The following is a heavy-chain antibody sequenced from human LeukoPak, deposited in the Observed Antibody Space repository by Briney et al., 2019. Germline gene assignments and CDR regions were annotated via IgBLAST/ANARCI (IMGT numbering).Heavy chain of an antibody. CDR2: IGYGGSDT. V-gene: IGHV3-23*01. CDR3: AKAPVTTCSGAYCYPFDY. Sequence: PGGSLRLSCTVSGFTLSSYEMTWFRQAPGKGLEWVSSIGYGGSDTHYADSVKGRFTISRDSSKNTLYLQMNSLRAGDAAVYYCAKAPVTTCSGAYCYPFDYWSQGTLVTVSS. J-gene: IGHJ4*02. D-gene: IGHD2-15*01. CDR1: GFTLSSYE.